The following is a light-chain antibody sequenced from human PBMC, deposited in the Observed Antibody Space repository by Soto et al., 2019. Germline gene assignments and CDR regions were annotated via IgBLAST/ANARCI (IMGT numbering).Light chain of an antibody. J-gene: IGLJ1*01. Sequence: QSVLTQAAAVSGAPGQSITISCTGTSSDIGGYNYVSWYQQHPGKAPKVIIYAVSNRPSGVSNRFSGSKSGNTASLTISGLQAEDEADYYCSSYRSIGSLVFGTGTKVTVL. V-gene: IGLV2-14*01. CDR1: SSDIGGYNY. CDR2: AVS. CDR3: SSYRSIGSLV.